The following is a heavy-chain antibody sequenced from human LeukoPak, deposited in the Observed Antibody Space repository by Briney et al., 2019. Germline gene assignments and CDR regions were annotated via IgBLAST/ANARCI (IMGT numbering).Heavy chain of an antibody. D-gene: IGHD3-3*01. J-gene: IGHJ4*02. CDR3: AKVEYDFWSGPYDY. CDR1: GFTLDDYD. CDR2: ISGEGGST. V-gene: IGHV3-43*02. Sequence: GGSLRLSCAASGFTLDDYDMHWVRHAPGKGLEGVSLISGEGGSTYYADSVKGRFTISRDNSKNSLYLQMNSLRTEDNALYYCAKVEYDFWSGPYDYWGQGTLVTVSS.